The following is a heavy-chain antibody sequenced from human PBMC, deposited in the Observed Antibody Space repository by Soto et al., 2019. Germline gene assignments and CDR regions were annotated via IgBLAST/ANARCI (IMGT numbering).Heavy chain of an antibody. D-gene: IGHD4-17*01. CDR3: ARGGEVTNVFFY. CDR2: TYYRSKWYN. J-gene: IGHJ4*02. CDR1: GDSVSTNSAT. Sequence: SQTLSLTCAISGDSVSTNSATWDWIRQSPSRGLEWLGRTYYRSKWYNDYAVSVKGRITIDPDTSNTLYLQMDSLRAEDTSVYYCARGGEVTNVFFYWGQGTLVTVSS. V-gene: IGHV6-1*01.